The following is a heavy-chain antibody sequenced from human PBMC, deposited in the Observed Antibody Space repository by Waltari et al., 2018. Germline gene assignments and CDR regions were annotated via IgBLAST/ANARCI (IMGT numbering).Heavy chain of an antibody. Sequence: QVQLQESGPGLVKPSETLSLTCTVSGGSISSHYWSWIRQPPGKGLEWIGYIYYSGSTNYNPSLKGRVTISVDTAKNQFSLKLSSVTAADTAVYYCARDGGGRRRWFDPWGQGTLVTVSS. CDR2: IYYSGST. D-gene: IGHD3-16*01. J-gene: IGHJ5*02. CDR3: ARDGGGRRRWFDP. CDR1: GGSISSHY. V-gene: IGHV4-59*11.